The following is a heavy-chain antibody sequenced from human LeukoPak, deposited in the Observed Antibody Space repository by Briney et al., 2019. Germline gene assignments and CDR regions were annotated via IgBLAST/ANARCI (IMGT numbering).Heavy chain of an antibody. Sequence: SETLSLTCTVSGGSISSYYWSWIRQPPGKGLEWIGYIYYSGSTNYNPSLKSRVTIAVDTSKNQFSLKLSSVTAADTAVYYCARATRIAAAGLWFDPWGQGTLVTVSS. CDR2: IYYSGST. V-gene: IGHV4-59*01. J-gene: IGHJ5*02. CDR1: GGSISSYY. D-gene: IGHD6-13*01. CDR3: ARATRIAAAGLWFDP.